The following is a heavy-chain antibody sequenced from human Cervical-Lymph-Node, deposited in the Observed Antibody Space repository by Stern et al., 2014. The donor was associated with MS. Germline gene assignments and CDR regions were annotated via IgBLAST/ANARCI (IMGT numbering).Heavy chain of an antibody. D-gene: IGHD1-14*01. CDR3: ARTLTTEPLNDWYIDI. CDR2: KYYRGGT. CDR1: GVSFSSVGNY. V-gene: IGHV4-31*11. Sequence: QVQLHESGPGLVKPSQTLSLTCAVSGVSFSSVGNYWSWIRQHPGKGLEWIGGKYYRGGTYSNPSLKSRVTISIDTSKNEFSLKLTSVTAADTAVYYCARTLTTEPLNDWYIDIWGRGTLVAVSS. J-gene: IGHJ2*01.